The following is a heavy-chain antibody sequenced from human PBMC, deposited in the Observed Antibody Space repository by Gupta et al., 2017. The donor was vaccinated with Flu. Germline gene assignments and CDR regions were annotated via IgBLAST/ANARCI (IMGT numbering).Heavy chain of an antibody. D-gene: IGHD3-3*01. V-gene: IGHV4-4*02. CDR2: ISQSGRT. Sequence: QVQLQESGPGVVKPSGTLSLTCAVPGGAIRNPNWWSGVRQPPGKGLEWVGEISQSGRTHVNPSLKSRVSQSVDESKNEFSLKLTPLAAADTAVYYCAGGASFGGETPGRTRPRYYLDVWGKGTTVPVPS. CDR3: AGGASFGGETPGRTRPRYYLDV. CDR1: GGAIRNPNW. J-gene: IGHJ6*03.